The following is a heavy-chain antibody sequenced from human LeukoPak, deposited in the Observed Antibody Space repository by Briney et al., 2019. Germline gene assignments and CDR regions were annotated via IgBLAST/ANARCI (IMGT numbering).Heavy chain of an antibody. CDR1: GGSISSGGYY. CDR2: IYHSGST. D-gene: IGHD3-10*01. CDR3: ARSGVLWPNFDY. Sequence: PSETLSLTCTVSGGSISSGGYYWSWIRQPPGKGLEWIGYIYHSGSTYYNPSLKSRVTISVDRSKNQFSLKLSSVTAADTAVYYCARSGVLWPNFDYWGQGTLVTVSS. V-gene: IGHV4-30-2*01. J-gene: IGHJ4*02.